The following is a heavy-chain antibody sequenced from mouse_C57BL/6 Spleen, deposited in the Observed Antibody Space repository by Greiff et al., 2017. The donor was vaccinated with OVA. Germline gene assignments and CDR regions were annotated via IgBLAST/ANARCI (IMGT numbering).Heavy chain of an antibody. Sequence: QVQLQQSGPELVKPGASVKISCKASGYAFSSSWMNWVKQRPGKGLEWIGRIYPGDGDTNYNGKFKGKATLTADKSSSTAYMQLSSLTSEDSAVYFCAREGDGYWYFDVWGTGTTVTVSS. CDR3: AREGDGYWYFDV. CDR1: GYAFSSSW. V-gene: IGHV1-82*01. CDR2: IYPGDGDT. J-gene: IGHJ1*03. D-gene: IGHD2-3*01.